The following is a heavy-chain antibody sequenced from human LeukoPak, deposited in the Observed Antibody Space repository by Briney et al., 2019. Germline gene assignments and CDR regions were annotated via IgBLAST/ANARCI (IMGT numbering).Heavy chain of an antibody. D-gene: IGHD4-17*01. V-gene: IGHV4-34*01. CDR2: INHSGYT. CDR1: GVSFNNYS. Sequence: PSETLSLTCAASGVSFNNYSWSWVRQPQGKGLEWIGEINHSGYTNDSPSLKSRVTLSIDTSRKQFSLNLRSVTVADTGIYYCTRMTTGHDYWGQGTLVTVSS. CDR3: TRMTTGHDY. J-gene: IGHJ4*02.